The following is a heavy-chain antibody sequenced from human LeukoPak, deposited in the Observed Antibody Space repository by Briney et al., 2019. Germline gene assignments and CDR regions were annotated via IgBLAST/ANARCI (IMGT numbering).Heavy chain of an antibody. Sequence: SETLSLTCTVSGGSIRSSYYYWGWIRQPPGKGLEWIGSIYDSGSTYYNPSLKSRVTISVDTSKNQFSLKLNSVTAADTAVYYCARVSQQLAPFDYWGQGTLVTVSS. CDR1: GGSIRSSYYY. CDR2: IYDSGST. V-gene: IGHV4-39*01. D-gene: IGHD6-13*01. CDR3: ARVSQQLAPFDY. J-gene: IGHJ4*02.